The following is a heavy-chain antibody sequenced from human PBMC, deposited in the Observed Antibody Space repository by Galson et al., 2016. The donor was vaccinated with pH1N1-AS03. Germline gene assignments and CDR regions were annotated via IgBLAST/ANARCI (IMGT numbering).Heavy chain of an antibody. CDR1: GFTFSSYG. Sequence: SLRLSCAASGFTFSSYGMHWVRQAPGKGLEWLSFLPYDGSNKFYADSVKGRFTISRDNSKNSLYLHMNSLSAEDTAVYYCARRATDGYTIDYWGQGTLVTVSS. CDR2: LPYDGSNK. CDR3: ARRATDGYTIDY. J-gene: IGHJ4*02. D-gene: IGHD5-24*01. V-gene: IGHV3-30*12.